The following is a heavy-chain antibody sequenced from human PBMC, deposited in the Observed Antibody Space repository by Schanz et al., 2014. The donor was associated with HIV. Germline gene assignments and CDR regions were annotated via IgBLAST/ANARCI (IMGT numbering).Heavy chain of an antibody. CDR1: GFTFSNFA. V-gene: IGHV3-33*01. D-gene: IGHD6-19*01. Sequence: QVQLVESGGGVVQPGRSLRLSCAASGFTFSNFAMHWVRQAPGKGLEWAAVIWYDGSYKYYADSVKGRFTISRDNPKNTLYLQMNSLRAEDTAIYYCVRSPDWAGTDAFDIWGQGTMVTVSS. J-gene: IGHJ3*02. CDR3: VRSPDWAGTDAFDI. CDR2: IWYDGSYK.